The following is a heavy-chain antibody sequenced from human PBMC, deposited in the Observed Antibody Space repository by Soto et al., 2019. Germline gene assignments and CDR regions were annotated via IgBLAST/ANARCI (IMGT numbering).Heavy chain of an antibody. V-gene: IGHV3-23*01. CDR2: ISGSGGST. J-gene: IGHJ4*02. CDR1: GFTFSSYA. Sequence: EVQLLESGGGLVQPGGSLRLSCAASGFTFSSYAMSWVRQAPGKGLEWVSAISGSGGSTYYADSVKGRFTISRDKSKNTLYLQMNSVRAEDTAVYYCAKVRVGCSSTSCYGFDYWGQGTLVTVSS. CDR3: AKVRVGCSSTSCYGFDY. D-gene: IGHD2-2*01.